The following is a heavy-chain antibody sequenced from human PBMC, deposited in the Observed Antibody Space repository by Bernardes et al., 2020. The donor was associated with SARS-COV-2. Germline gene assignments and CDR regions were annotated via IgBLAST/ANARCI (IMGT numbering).Heavy chain of an antibody. V-gene: IGHV3-53*01. CDR2: IYSSGTT. D-gene: IGHD1-1*01. CDR3: AREGLETGLDY. CDR1: GFTVSTKY. Sequence: GGSLRLSCAASGFTVSTKYMNWIRQAPGKGLEWVSIIYSSGTTYYADSVKGRFTISRDNSKNILYLQMNSLRAEDTAVYYCAREGLETGLDYWGQGTVVTVSS. J-gene: IGHJ4*02.